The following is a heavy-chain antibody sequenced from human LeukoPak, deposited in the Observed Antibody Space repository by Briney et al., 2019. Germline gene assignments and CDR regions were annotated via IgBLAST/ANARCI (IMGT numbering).Heavy chain of an antibody. J-gene: IGHJ4*02. CDR2: IWYDGSNK. CDR1: GFTFNRYA. D-gene: IGHD3-22*01. Sequence: GGSLRLSCAASGFTFNRYAMHWVRQAPGKGLEWVAFIWYDGSNKYYADSEKGRFTVSRDNSKNTLYLQMNSLRAEDTAVYYCAKDERGYYDSSGFFGAIDYWGQGSLVSVSS. CDR3: AKDERGYYDSSGFFGAIDY. V-gene: IGHV3-30*02.